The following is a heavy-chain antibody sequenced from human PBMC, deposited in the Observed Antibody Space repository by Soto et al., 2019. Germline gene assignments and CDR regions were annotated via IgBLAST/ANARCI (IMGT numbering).Heavy chain of an antibody. Sequence: ASVKVSCKASGYTFTSYAMHWVRQAPGQGLEWMGWINAGNGNTKYSQKFQGRVTITRDTSASTAYMELSSLRSEDTAVYYCARVSAPQYSSSQYYFDYWGQGTLVTVSS. CDR1: GYTFTSYA. CDR2: INAGNGNT. J-gene: IGHJ4*02. CDR3: ARVSAPQYSSSQYYFDY. V-gene: IGHV1-3*01. D-gene: IGHD6-13*01.